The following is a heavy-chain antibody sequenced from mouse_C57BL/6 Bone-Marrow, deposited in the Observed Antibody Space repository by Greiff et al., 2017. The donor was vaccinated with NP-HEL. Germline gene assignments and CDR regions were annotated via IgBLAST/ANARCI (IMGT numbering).Heavy chain of an antibody. V-gene: IGHV1-18*01. J-gene: IGHJ4*01. Sequence: VQLQQSGPELVKPGASVKISCKASGYTFTDYNMDWVKQSHGKSLEWIGDINPNNGGTIYNQKFKGKATLTVDKSSSTAYMELRSLTSEDTAVYYCARRKSRYAMDYWGQGTSVTVSS. CDR1: GYTFTDYN. CDR2: INPNNGGT. D-gene: IGHD6-2*01. CDR3: ARRKSRYAMDY.